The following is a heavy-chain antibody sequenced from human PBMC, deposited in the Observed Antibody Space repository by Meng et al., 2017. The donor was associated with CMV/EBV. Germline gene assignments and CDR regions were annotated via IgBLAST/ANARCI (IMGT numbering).Heavy chain of an antibody. D-gene: IGHD2-8*01. Sequence: VRAGGGVVQLGGSLRLSCAASGLTFSSSAMHWVRQPPGKGLEWVSFIAHDGSAKTYTDSVKGRFTISRDDSENTVYLEMNSLRVEDTAVYYCAKDLYYSFDYWGQGTLVTVSS. J-gene: IGHJ4*02. CDR2: IAHDGSAK. V-gene: IGHV3-30*02. CDR3: AKDLYYSFDY. CDR1: GLTFSSSA.